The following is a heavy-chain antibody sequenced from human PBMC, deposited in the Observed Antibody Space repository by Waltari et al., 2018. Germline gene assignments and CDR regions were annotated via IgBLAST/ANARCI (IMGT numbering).Heavy chain of an antibody. CDR2: IYYTGST. CDR3: ARGGGGDWEWFDP. D-gene: IGHD2-21*02. J-gene: IGHJ5*02. Sequence: QVQLQESGPRLLKPSETLSLICTVPGGPLSGFYWSWVRQPPGKGLDWIGYIYYTGSTNFNPSLKSRVTMSVDTSKNQFSLKLSSVTAADTAFYYCARGGGGDWEWFDPWGQGTLVTVSS. V-gene: IGHV4-59*01. CDR1: GGPLSGFY.